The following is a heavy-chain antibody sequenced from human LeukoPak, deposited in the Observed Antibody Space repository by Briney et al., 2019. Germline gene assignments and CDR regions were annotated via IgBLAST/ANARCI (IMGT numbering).Heavy chain of an antibody. CDR1: GGTFSSYA. Sequence: ASVKVSCKASGGTFSSYAISWVRQAPGQGLEWMGGIIPILGTADYAQKFQGRVTITADKSTSTAYMDLSSLRSEDTAVYYCGISHYYDSSGFGYYYMDVWGKGTTVTVSS. CDR3: GISHYYDSSGFGYYYMDV. D-gene: IGHD3-22*01. V-gene: IGHV1-69*06. J-gene: IGHJ6*03. CDR2: IIPILGTA.